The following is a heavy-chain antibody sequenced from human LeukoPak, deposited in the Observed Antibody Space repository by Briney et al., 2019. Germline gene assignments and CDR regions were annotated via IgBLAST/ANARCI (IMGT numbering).Heavy chain of an antibody. V-gene: IGHV3-74*01. J-gene: IGHJ4*02. CDR2: INRDGSST. Sequence: GGSLRLPCSASGFTFSSYWMHWVRQGPGRGLVWVSRINRDGSSTTYADSVKGRFTISRDNAKNTLYLQMNSLRAEDTAVYYCARDQSSVFDYWGQGTLVTVSS. CDR1: GFTFSSYW. D-gene: IGHD3-22*01. CDR3: ARDQSSVFDY.